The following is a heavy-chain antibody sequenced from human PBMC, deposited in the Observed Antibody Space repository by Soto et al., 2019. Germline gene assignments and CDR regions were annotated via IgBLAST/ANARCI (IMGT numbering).Heavy chain of an antibody. D-gene: IGHD3-22*01. CDR3: AREKTDSSGYVDDAFDI. J-gene: IGHJ3*02. V-gene: IGHV1-69*01. Sequence: GPQVKVSCKASGGTFSSYAISWVRQAPGQGLEWMGGIIPIFGTANYAQKFQGRVTITADESTSTAYMELSSLRSEDTAVYYCAREKTDSSGYVDDAFDIWGQGTMVTVSS. CDR1: GGTFSSYA. CDR2: IIPIFGTA.